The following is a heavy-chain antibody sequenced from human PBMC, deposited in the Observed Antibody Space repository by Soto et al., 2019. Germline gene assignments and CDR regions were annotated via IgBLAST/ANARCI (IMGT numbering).Heavy chain of an antibody. D-gene: IGHD3-3*01. Sequence: LRLSCAASGFTFSDYYMSWIRQAPGKGLEWVSYISSSGSTIYYADSVKGRFTISRDNAKNSLYLQMNSLRAEDTAVYYCARGGTNTIFGVAILGGYYYGMDVWGQGTTVTVSS. CDR2: ISSSGSTI. CDR1: GFTFSDYY. J-gene: IGHJ6*02. CDR3: ARGGTNTIFGVAILGGYYYGMDV. V-gene: IGHV3-11*01.